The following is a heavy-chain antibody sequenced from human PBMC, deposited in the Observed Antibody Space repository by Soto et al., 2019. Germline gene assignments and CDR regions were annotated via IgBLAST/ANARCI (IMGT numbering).Heavy chain of an antibody. Sequence: ASVKVSCKASGYTFTSYGISWVRQAPGQGLEWMGWISAYNGNTNYAQKLQGRVTMTTDTSTSTAYMELRSLRSDDTAVYYCARPGGVVVTAGWFDPWGKGTLVTVAS. CDR3: ARPGGVVVTAGWFDP. V-gene: IGHV1-18*01. D-gene: IGHD2-21*02. CDR2: ISAYNGNT. J-gene: IGHJ5*02. CDR1: GYTFTSYG.